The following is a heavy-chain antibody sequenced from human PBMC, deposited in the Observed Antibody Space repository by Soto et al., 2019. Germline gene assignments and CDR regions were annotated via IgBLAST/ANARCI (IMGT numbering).Heavy chain of an antibody. V-gene: IGHV3-30*03. Sequence: QVQLVESGGGVVQPGRSLRLSCAASGFTFSTYGMHWVRQAPGKGLVWVAFISYDESNKYYADSVKGRFTISRDISRNTLYLQMNSLRAEDTVVYYCARYYYYDSSGTPDYWGQGTLVTVSS. CDR2: ISYDESNK. J-gene: IGHJ4*02. CDR1: GFTFSTYG. D-gene: IGHD3-22*01. CDR3: ARYYYYDSSGTPDY.